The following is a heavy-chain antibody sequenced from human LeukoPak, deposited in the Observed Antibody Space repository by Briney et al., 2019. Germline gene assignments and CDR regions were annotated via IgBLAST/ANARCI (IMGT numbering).Heavy chain of an antibody. J-gene: IGHJ4*02. V-gene: IGHV3-64*01. CDR2: ISSNGGST. Sequence: QTGGSLRLSCAASGFTFSSYAMHWVRQAPGKGLEYVSAISSNGGSTYYANSVKGRFTISRDNSKNTLYLQMGSLRAEDMAVYYCASGARSGWYSGFDYWGQGTLVTVSS. CDR3: ASGARSGWYSGFDY. D-gene: IGHD6-19*01. CDR1: GFTFSSYA.